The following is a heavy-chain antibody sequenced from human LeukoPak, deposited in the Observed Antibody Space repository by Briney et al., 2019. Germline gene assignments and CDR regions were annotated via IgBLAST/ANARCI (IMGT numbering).Heavy chain of an antibody. Sequence: SETLSLTCTVSGDSISSSYWTWIRQPPGKGLEWIGYIHYDGSTNYNPSLRSRVTMSVDTSKNQFSLKLSSVTAADTAVYYCARQYYSSGYHILGYWGQGTLVTVSS. J-gene: IGHJ4*02. CDR3: ARQYYSSGYHILGY. D-gene: IGHD6-19*01. V-gene: IGHV4-59*08. CDR2: IHYDGST. CDR1: GDSISSSY.